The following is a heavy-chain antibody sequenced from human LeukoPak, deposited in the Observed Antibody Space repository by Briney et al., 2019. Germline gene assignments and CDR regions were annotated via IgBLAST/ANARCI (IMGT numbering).Heavy chain of an antibody. CDR1: AGSFSGYY. CDR2: INHSGST. D-gene: IGHD2-15*01. J-gene: IGHJ4*02. Sequence: SETLSLTSAVYAGSFSGYYWSWIRQPPGKGLEWIVEINHSGSTNYNPSLKSRATISVDTSKNQSSLKLSSVTAADTAVYYCARTPLRGSYYFDYWGQGTLVTVSS. V-gene: IGHV4-34*01. CDR3: ARTPLRGSYYFDY.